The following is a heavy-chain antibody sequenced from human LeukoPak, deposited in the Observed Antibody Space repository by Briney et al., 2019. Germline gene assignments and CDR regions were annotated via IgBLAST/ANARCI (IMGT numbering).Heavy chain of an antibody. Sequence: ASVKVSCKASGYTFTSYAMHWVRQAPGQRLEWMGWINAGNGNTKYSQKFQGRVTMTTDTSTSTAYMELRGLRSDDTAVYYCARDLDVWRIAAAGTAKYYFDYWGQGTLVTVSS. J-gene: IGHJ4*02. V-gene: IGHV1-3*01. D-gene: IGHD6-13*01. CDR2: INAGNGNT. CDR1: GYTFTSYA. CDR3: ARDLDVWRIAAAGTAKYYFDY.